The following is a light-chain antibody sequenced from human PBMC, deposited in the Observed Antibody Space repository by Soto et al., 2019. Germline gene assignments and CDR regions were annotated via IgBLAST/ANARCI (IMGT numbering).Light chain of an antibody. CDR3: QQYYSYWT. CDR2: DAS. V-gene: IGKV1-5*01. J-gene: IGKJ1*01. CDR1: QSISSW. Sequence: DIQMTQSPSTLSASVGDRVTITCRASQSISSWLAWYQQKPGKAPKLLIFDASTLENGVPARFSGSRSGPEFSLTISSLQPDDFATYYCQQYYSYWTFGQGTKVEIK.